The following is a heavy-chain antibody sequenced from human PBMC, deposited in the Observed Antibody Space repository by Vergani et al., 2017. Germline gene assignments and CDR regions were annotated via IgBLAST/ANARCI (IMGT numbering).Heavy chain of an antibody. CDR1: GYTFTGYY. D-gene: IGHD3-9*01. CDR3: ARVNYDILTGSVGGLGY. J-gene: IGHJ4*02. CDR2: INPNSGGT. Sequence: QVQLVQSGAEVKKPGASVKVSCKASGYTFTGYYMHWVRQAPGQGLEWMGWINPNSGGTNYAQKFQGRVTMTRDTSISIAYMELSRLRSDDTAVYYCARVNYDILTGSVGGLGYWGQGTLVTVSS. V-gene: IGHV1-2*02.